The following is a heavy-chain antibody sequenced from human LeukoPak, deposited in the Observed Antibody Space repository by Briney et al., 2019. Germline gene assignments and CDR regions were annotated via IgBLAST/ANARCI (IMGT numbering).Heavy chain of an antibody. D-gene: IGHD1-26*01. Sequence: PGGSLRLSCAASGFTFDDYAMHWVRQAPGKGLEWVSGISWNSGSIGYADSVKGRFTISRDNAKNSLYLQMNSLRAEDMALYYCAKNSGSYDYFDYWGQGTLVTVSS. CDR1: GFTFDDYA. CDR3: AKNSGSYDYFDY. CDR2: ISWNSGSI. J-gene: IGHJ4*02. V-gene: IGHV3-9*03.